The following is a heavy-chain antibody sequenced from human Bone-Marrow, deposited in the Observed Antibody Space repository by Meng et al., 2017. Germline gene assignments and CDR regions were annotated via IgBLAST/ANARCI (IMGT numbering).Heavy chain of an antibody. D-gene: IGHD1-26*01. CDR2: ISAYNGNT. Sequence: ASMKVSCKASGYTFTSYGISWVRQAPGQGLEWMGWISAYNGNTNYAQKLQGRVTMTTDTSTSTAYMELRSLRSDDTAVYYCASSGVGATLPDYWGQGTLVTVSS. V-gene: IGHV1-18*01. J-gene: IGHJ4*02. CDR1: GYTFTSYG. CDR3: ASSGVGATLPDY.